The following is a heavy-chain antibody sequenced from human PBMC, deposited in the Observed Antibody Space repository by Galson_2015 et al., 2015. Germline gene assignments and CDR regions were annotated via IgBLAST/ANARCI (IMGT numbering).Heavy chain of an antibody. Sequence: SLRLCCAAYGFAVGCNYMTWVGQAPGKGLEWVSMIFAGGRTYYAASVQGRFTISRANSQNTLYLQMNNLRIDDTAVYYCARSSTDDYGDSNFDNWGQGIQVTVSS. J-gene: IGHJ4*01. CDR1: GFAVGCNY. V-gene: IGHV3-66*02. CDR3: ARSSTDDYGDSNFDN. D-gene: IGHD4-17*01. CDR2: IFAGGRT.